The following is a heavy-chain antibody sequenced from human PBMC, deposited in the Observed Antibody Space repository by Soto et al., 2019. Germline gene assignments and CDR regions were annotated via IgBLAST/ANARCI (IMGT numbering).Heavy chain of an antibody. CDR1: GYTVTSYD. V-gene: IGHV1-8*01. Sequence: AAVKVSGKACGYTVTSYDIXLVRHSTGQGLEWMGWMNPNSGNTGYAQKFKGRVTMTRNTSISTAYMELSSLRSEDTAVYYCARGLAGEVTTSGMDVWGQGSTVTVTS. CDR2: MNPNSGNT. CDR3: ARGLAGEVTTSGMDV. J-gene: IGHJ6*02. D-gene: IGHD4-17*01.